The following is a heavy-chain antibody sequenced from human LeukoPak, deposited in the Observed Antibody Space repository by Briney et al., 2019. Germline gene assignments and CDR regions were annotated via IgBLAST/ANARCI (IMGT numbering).Heavy chain of an antibody. Sequence: GGSLRLSCAASGFAFSSYGMHWVRQAPGKGLEWVAVIWYDGSNKYYADSVKGRFTISRFNSKNTLYLQMNSLRAEDTAVYYCAKDPQNYGDYVDGLFDYWGQGTLVTVSS. J-gene: IGHJ4*02. D-gene: IGHD4-17*01. V-gene: IGHV3-33*06. CDR1: GFAFSSYG. CDR3: AKDPQNYGDYVDGLFDY. CDR2: IWYDGSNK.